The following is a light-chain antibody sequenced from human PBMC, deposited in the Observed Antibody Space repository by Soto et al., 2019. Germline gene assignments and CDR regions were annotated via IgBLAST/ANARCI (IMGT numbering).Light chain of an antibody. V-gene: IGKV4-1*01. CDR3: QQYYNPPRYT. J-gene: IGKJ2*01. Sequence: DIVMTQSPDSLAVSLGQRASINCKSSQSVLYSSNNKNLIAWYQQKPGQPPKLLLYCASTRVSGVPDRFSGSGSGSDFTLTISGLHAADVAVYYCQQYYNPPRYTFGRGTKLEI. CDR1: QSVLYSSNNKNL. CDR2: CAS.